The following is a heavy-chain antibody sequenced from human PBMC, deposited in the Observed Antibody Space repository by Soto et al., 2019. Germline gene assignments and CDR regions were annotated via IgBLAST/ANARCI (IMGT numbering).Heavy chain of an antibody. J-gene: IGHJ4*02. CDR3: AREVHVHTPAFVY. CDR1: GGTFNTYA. D-gene: IGHD3-16*01. CDR2: ISPMFGAA. Sequence: QVQLVQSGAEMKKPGSSVKVSCQSSGGTFNTYAMNWVRQAPGQGPEWMGDISPMFGAANYAPKFQGRVTITADESTGTSYMQLRSLTSEDTALYFCAREVHVHTPAFVYWGQGTRVTVSS. V-gene: IGHV1-69*19.